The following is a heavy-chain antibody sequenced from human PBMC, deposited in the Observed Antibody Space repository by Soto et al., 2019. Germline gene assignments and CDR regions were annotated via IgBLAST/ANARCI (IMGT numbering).Heavy chain of an antibody. V-gene: IGHV1-8*01. CDR2: MNPNSGNT. J-gene: IGHJ6*03. Sequence: ASVKVSCKASGYTFTSYDINWVRQATGQGLEWMGWMNPNSGNTGYAQKFQGRVTMTGNTSIGTAYMELSSLRSEDTAVYYCARVKAFYYYGSGSPIGYYYYMDVWGKGTTVTVSS. CDR3: ARVKAFYYYGSGSPIGYYYYMDV. D-gene: IGHD3-10*01. CDR1: GYTFTSYD.